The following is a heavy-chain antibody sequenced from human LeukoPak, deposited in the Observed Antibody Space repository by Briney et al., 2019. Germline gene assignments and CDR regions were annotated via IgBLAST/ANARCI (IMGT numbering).Heavy chain of an antibody. Sequence: ASVKVSCKASGYTFTSYDINWVRQAPGQGLEWMGWSGARRGYTGSAQRFHVRITMTRDTSISTAYMELSSLTSDDTAVYYCARGWISGDVSEYYFEIWGQGTLVTVS. D-gene: IGHD5/OR15-5a*01. J-gene: IGHJ4*02. CDR1: GYTFTSYD. CDR2: SGARRGYT. V-gene: IGHV1-8*01. CDR3: ARGWISGDVSEYYFEI.